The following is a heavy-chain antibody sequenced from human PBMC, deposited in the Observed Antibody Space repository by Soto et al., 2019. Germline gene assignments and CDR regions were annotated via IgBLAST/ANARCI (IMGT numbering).Heavy chain of an antibody. V-gene: IGHV3-23*01. J-gene: IGHJ4*02. D-gene: IGHD3-10*01. Sequence: EVQLFESGGGLVQPGGSLRLSCAASGLNVSGAAMSWVRQSPGKGLEWVAAISGSGYNTWYADSVNGRFAISRDNSKDTLFLLMNSLGVDDTATYYCATDHYYSFDYWGQGTLVIFSS. CDR2: ISGSGYNT. CDR1: GLNVSGAA. CDR3: ATDHYYSFDY.